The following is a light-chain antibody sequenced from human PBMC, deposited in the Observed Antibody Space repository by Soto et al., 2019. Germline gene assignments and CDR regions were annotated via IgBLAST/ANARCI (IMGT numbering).Light chain of an antibody. Sequence: QSALTQPPSASGSPGQSVTISCTGTSSDVGGYNYVSWYQQHPGKAPKLMISEVTKRPSGVPVRFSGSKSGNTASLTVSGLQADDEADYYCSSYAGSSNPVVFGGGTKLTVL. CDR1: SSDVGGYNY. J-gene: IGLJ2*01. CDR3: SSYAGSSNPVV. CDR2: EVT. V-gene: IGLV2-8*01.